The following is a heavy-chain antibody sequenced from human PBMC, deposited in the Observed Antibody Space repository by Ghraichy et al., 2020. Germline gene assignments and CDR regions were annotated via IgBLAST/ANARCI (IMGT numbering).Heavy chain of an antibody. D-gene: IGHD3-22*01. CDR2: ISINGVST. CDR1: GFTFSNYA. Sequence: SCAASGFTFSNYAMSWVRQAPGKGLEHVSAISINGVSTYYADSVKGRFTISRDNSKNTLNLQMSSLRAEDTAVYYCVRGDYYDTDYWGQGTLVTVSS. CDR3: VRGDYYDTDY. J-gene: IGHJ4*02. V-gene: IGHV3-64D*06.